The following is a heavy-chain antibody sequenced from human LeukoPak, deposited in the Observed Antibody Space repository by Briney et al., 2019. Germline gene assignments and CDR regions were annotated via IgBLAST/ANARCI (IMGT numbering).Heavy chain of an antibody. CDR3: ARTPLKYSSSWWSHYYYMDV. CDR2: ISSSSSYI. CDR1: GFTFSSYS. D-gene: IGHD6-13*01. Sequence: PGGSLRLSCAASGFTFSSYSMNWVRQAPGKGLEWVSSISSSSSYIYYADSVKGRFTISRDNAKSSLYLQMNSLRAEDTAVYYCARTPLKYSSSWWSHYYYMDVWGKGTTVTVSS. V-gene: IGHV3-21*01. J-gene: IGHJ6*03.